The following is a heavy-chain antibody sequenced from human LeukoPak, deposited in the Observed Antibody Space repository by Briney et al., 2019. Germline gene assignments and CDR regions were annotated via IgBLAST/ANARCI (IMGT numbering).Heavy chain of an antibody. D-gene: IGHD5-24*01. CDR1: GGTFSSYA. CDR3: ARVNGGDGYNSGIDY. CDR2: IIPIFGTA. V-gene: IGHV1-69*06. J-gene: IGHJ4*02. Sequence: GASVKVSCKASGGTFSSYAISWVRQAPGQGLEWMGGIIPIFGTANYAQKFQGRVTITADKSTSTAYMELSSLRSEDTAVYYCARVNGGDGYNSGIDYWGQGTLVTVSS.